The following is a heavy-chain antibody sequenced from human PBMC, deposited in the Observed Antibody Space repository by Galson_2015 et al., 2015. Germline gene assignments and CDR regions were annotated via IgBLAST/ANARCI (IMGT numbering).Heavy chain of an antibody. V-gene: IGHV3-33*01. D-gene: IGHD1-26*01. CDR3: ARRGIEGGDAFDI. Sequence: GFPFSSYGLHWVRQDPGKGLEWVAVIWYDGSNKYYADSVKGRFTISRDNSKNTLYLQMNSLRAEDTAVYYCARRGIEGGDAFDIWGQGTMVTVSS. CDR2: IWYDGSNK. CDR1: GFPFSSYG. J-gene: IGHJ3*02.